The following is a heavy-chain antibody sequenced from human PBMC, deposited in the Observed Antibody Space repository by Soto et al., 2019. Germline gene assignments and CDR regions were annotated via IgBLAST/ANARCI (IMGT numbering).Heavy chain of an antibody. D-gene: IGHD3-3*01. CDR1: GFTFSSYS. CDR2: ISSSSSTI. CDR3: ARDITPTIFGVASPEDV. V-gene: IGHV3-48*01. J-gene: IGHJ6*04. Sequence: HPGGSLRLSCAASGFTFSSYSMNWVRQAPGKGLEWVSYISSSSSTIYYADSVKGRFTISRDNAKNSLYLQMNSLRAEDTAVYYCARDITPTIFGVASPEDVWGKGTTVTVSS.